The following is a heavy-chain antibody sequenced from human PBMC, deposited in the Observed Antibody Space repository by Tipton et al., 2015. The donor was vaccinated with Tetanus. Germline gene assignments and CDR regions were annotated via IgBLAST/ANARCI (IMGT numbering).Heavy chain of an antibody. J-gene: IGHJ4*02. CDR1: GGSFSDFY. CDR3: ARANNEFPKKGPFDS. V-gene: IGHV4-34*01. Sequence: TLSLTCAVSGGSFSDFYWSWIRQSPGKGLEWIGEINHSGSANQSPSLKSRVTMSVDTSNKQFSLRLNSLTAADTAVYYCARANNEFPKKGPFDSWGQGSLVAVST. D-gene: IGHD1-1*01. CDR2: INHSGSA.